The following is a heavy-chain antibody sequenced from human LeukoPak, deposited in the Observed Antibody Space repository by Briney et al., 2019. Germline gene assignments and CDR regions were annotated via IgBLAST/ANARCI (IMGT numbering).Heavy chain of an antibody. Sequence: SETLSLTCAVYGGSFSGYYWSWIRQPPGKGLEWIGEINHSGSTNYNPSLKSRVTISVDTSKNQFPLKLSSVTAADTAVYYCARGRRYYYGSGPFDYWGQGTVDSVPS. CDR3: ARGRRYYYGSGPFDY. CDR1: GGSFSGYY. D-gene: IGHD3-10*01. J-gene: IGHJ4*02. CDR2: INHSGST. V-gene: IGHV4-34*01.